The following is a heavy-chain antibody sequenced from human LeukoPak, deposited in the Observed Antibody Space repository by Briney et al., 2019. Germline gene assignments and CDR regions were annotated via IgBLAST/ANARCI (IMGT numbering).Heavy chain of an antibody. CDR1: GYSISSGYY. CDR2: IYHSGST. D-gene: IGHD5-12*01. CDR3: ARTGVATIKNFGY. V-gene: IGHV4-38-2*01. Sequence: SETLSLTCAVSGYSISSGYYWGWIRQPPGKGLEWIGSIYHSGSTYYNPSLKSRVTISVDTSKNQFSLKLSSVTAADTAVYYCARTGVATIKNFGYWGQGTLVTVSS. J-gene: IGHJ4*02.